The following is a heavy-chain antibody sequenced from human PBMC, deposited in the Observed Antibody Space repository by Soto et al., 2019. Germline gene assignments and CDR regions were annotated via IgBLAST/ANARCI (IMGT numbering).Heavy chain of an antibody. CDR2: ISYDGSDK. J-gene: IGHJ4*02. CDR1: GFTFSSYA. D-gene: IGHD1-1*01. V-gene: IGHV3-30-3*01. Sequence: QVQLVESGGGVVQPGRSLRLSCAASGFTFSSYAMHWVRQAPGKGLEWVAVISYDGSDKYYADSVKGRFTISRDNSKNTLYLQMNSLRAEDTAVYYCARVDWTGYFDYWGQGTLVTVS. CDR3: ARVDWTGYFDY.